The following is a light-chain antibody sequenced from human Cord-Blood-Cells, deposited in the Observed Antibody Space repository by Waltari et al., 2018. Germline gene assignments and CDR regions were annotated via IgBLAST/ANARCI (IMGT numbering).Light chain of an antibody. J-gene: IGLJ3*02. CDR2: DVS. V-gene: IGLV2-14*03. CDR3: SSYTSSSTYWV. Sequence: QSALTQPACVSGSPGQSITISCTGTRSDVGGYNYVSCYQQHPGKAPKLMIYDVSNRPSGVSNRFSGSKSGNTASLTISGLQAEDEADYYCSSYTSSSTYWVFGGGTKLTVL. CDR1: RSDVGGYNY.